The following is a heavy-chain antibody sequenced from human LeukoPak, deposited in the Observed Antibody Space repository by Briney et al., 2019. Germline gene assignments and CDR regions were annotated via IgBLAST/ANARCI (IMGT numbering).Heavy chain of an antibody. D-gene: IGHD3-22*01. CDR1: GGSFSGYY. Sequence: PSETLSLTCAVYGGSFSGYYWSWIRQPPGKGLEWIGEINHSGSTNYNPSLKSRVTISVDTSKNQFSLKLSSVTAADTAVYYCAGGLNYENWFDPWGQGTLVTVSS. CDR2: INHSGST. J-gene: IGHJ5*02. V-gene: IGHV4-34*01. CDR3: AGGLNYENWFDP.